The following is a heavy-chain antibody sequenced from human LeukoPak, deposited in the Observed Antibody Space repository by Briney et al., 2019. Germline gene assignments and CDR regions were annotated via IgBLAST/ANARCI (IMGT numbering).Heavy chain of an antibody. V-gene: IGHV3-20*04. J-gene: IGHJ6*03. D-gene: IGHD6-13*01. CDR2: INWNGGST. Sequence: GGSLRLSCAASGFTFDDYGMSWVRQAPGKGLEWVSGINWNGGSTGYADSVKGRFTISRDNAKNSLYLQMNSLRAEDMAVYYCARDSSSSWYKNYYYYMDVWGKGTTVTISS. CDR3: ARDSSSSWYKNYYYYMDV. CDR1: GFTFDDYG.